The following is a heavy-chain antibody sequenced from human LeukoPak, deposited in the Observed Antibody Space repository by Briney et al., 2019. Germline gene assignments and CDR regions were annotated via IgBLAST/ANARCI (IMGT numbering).Heavy chain of an antibody. CDR3: ARVPYSVYVWYFDL. D-gene: IGHD5/OR15-5a*01. V-gene: IGHV4-4*07. Sequence: PSETLSLTCTVSGGSISGYSWNWIRQPAGKGMEWIGRIYTSGSTNYNPSLKSRVTMSLDTSKNQFSLRLNSVTAADTAVYYCARVPYSVYVWYFDLWGRGTLVSVSS. CDR2: IYTSGST. CDR1: GGSISGYS. J-gene: IGHJ2*01.